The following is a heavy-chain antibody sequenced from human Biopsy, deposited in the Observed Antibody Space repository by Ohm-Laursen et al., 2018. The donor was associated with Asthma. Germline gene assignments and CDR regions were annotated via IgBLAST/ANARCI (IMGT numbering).Heavy chain of an antibody. CDR3: ARCQVGYSSGWSLLLKKIYYSGMDV. Sequence: EAAVNVSCNAPGGTFSNFAISWVRQAPGQGLEWLGGIMTVFGTTNYAQKFQGRVTITADESTSTAYMEVTSLRSEDTAIYYCARCQVGYSSGWSLLLKKIYYSGMDVWGQGTAVTVSS. D-gene: IGHD6-19*01. V-gene: IGHV1-69*13. CDR2: IMTVFGTT. J-gene: IGHJ6*02. CDR1: GGTFSNFA.